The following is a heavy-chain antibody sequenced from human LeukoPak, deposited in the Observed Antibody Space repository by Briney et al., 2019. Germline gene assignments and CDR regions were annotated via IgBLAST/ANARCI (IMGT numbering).Heavy chain of an antibody. CDR1: GFTFSTYF. Sequence: PGRSLRLSCAASGFTFSTYFMHWVRQAPGKGLEWVADIASDGSHTFHVESVKGRFTISRDNSKSTLYLQMNSLRAEDTAVYFCARERQDTILHSGAFDIWGQGTMVTVSS. V-gene: IGHV3-30-3*01. CDR3: ARERQDTILHSGAFDI. CDR2: IASDGSHT. J-gene: IGHJ3*02. D-gene: IGHD2-21*01.